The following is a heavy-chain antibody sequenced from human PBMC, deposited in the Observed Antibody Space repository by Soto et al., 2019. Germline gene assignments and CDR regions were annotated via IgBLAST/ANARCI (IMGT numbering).Heavy chain of an antibody. CDR1: GYTLTELS. CDR3: ATLVGATFAFDI. CDR2: FDPEDGET. V-gene: IGHV1-24*01. D-gene: IGHD1-26*01. Sequence: WASVKVSCKVSGYTLTELSMHWVRQAPGKGLEWMGGFDPEDGETIYAQKFQGRVTMTEDTSTDTAYMELSSLRSEDTAVYYCATLVGATFAFDIWGQGTMVTVSS. J-gene: IGHJ3*02.